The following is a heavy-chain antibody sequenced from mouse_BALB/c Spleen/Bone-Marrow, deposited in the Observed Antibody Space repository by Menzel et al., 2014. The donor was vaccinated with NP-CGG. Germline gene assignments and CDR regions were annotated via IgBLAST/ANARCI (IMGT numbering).Heavy chain of an antibody. CDR2: IDPANGNT. CDR3: ARLDFFAY. V-gene: IGHV14-3*02. CDR1: GFNIKDTY. J-gene: IGHJ3*01. Sequence: EVKLVESGAELVKPGASVKLSCTASGFNIKDTYMHWVKQRPEQGLEWIGRIDPANGNTKYDPKFQGKATITADTSSNTAYLQLSSLTSEDTAVYYCARLDFFAYWGQGTLVTVSA.